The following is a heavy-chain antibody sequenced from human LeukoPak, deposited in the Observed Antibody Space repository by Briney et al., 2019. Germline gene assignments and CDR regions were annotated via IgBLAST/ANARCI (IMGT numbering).Heavy chain of an antibody. CDR2: IYSGGRT. D-gene: IGHD4-17*01. Sequence: GGSLRLSCAVSGFIVSSDYMSWVRQAPGKGLEWVSLIYSGGRTYYADSVKGRFTISRDNSKNTLYLQMSGLRADDTAVYYCARGRPYYGDYAFDIWGQGTMVTVSS. CDR3: ARGRPYYGDYAFDI. CDR1: GFIVSSDY. J-gene: IGHJ3*02. V-gene: IGHV3-53*01.